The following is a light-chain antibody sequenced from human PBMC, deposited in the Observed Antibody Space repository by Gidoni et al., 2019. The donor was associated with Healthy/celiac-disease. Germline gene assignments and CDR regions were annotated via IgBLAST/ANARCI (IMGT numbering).Light chain of an antibody. J-gene: IGKJ4*01. CDR3: QQYNSYPT. Sequence: IQVPQSPSTLSASVGDRVTITCRASQSISSWLAWYQQKPGKAPKLLIYKASSLESGVPSRFSGSGSGTEFTLTISSLQPDDVATYYCQQYNSYPTFGGGTKVEIK. CDR1: QSISSW. V-gene: IGKV1-5*03. CDR2: KAS.